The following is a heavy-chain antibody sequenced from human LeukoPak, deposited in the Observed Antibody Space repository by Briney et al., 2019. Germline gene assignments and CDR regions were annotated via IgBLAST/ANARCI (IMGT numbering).Heavy chain of an antibody. J-gene: IGHJ4*02. CDR1: GGSISSGSYY. CDR2: IYTSGST. Sequence: SETLSLTCTVSGGSISSGSYYWSWIRQPAGKGLEWIGRIYTSGSTNYNPSLKSRVTISVDTSKNQFSLKLSSVTAADTAVYSCARRRQWLRLGGQEVFDYWGQGTLVTVSS. V-gene: IGHV4-61*02. D-gene: IGHD5-12*01. CDR3: ARRRQWLRLGGQEVFDY.